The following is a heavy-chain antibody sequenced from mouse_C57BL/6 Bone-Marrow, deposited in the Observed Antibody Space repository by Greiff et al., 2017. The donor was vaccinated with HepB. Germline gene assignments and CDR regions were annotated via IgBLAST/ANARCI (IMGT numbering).Heavy chain of an antibody. D-gene: IGHD2-1*01. Sequence: EVQGVESGPELVKPGASVKIPCKASGYTFTDYNMDWVKQSHGKSLEWIGDINPNNGGTIYNQKFKGKATLTVDKSSSTAYMELRSLTSEDTAVYYCARWDGNYSFAYWGQGTLVTVSA. J-gene: IGHJ3*01. CDR2: INPNNGGT. CDR3: ARWDGNYSFAY. V-gene: IGHV1-18*01. CDR1: GYTFTDYN.